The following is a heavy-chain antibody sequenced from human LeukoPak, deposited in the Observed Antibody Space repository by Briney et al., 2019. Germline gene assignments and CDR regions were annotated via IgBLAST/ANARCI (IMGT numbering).Heavy chain of an antibody. D-gene: IGHD1-26*01. CDR3: AATSVGTTINDPFDI. V-gene: IGHV1-58*01. CDR2: IVVGRGNR. CDR1: GFTFTASA. Sequence: EASVKVSCKASGFTFTASAVQWVRHARGQRLEWIGWIVVGRGNRNYAQKLQERLTITRDMSTGTAYMELGSLRSEDTAVYYCAATSVGTTINDPFDIWGQGTMVTVSS. J-gene: IGHJ3*02.